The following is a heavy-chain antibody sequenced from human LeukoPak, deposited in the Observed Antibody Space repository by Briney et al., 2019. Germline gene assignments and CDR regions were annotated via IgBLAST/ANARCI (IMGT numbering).Heavy chain of an antibody. CDR2: IHYSGNT. Sequence: SETLSLTCTVSGGSLSSSYWSWIRQPPGKGLEWIGYIHYSGNTNYTPTLKNRLTMSVDTSKNQFSLKLSSVTAADTAVYYCVRGYYDSSGSSNTFDIWGQGTMVTVSS. J-gene: IGHJ3*02. CDR1: GGSLSSSY. CDR3: VRGYYDSSGSSNTFDI. V-gene: IGHV4-59*01. D-gene: IGHD3-22*01.